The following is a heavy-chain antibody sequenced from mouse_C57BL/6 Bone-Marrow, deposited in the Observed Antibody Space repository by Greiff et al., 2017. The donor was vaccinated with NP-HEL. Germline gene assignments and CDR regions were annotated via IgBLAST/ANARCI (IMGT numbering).Heavy chain of an antibody. Sequence: EVQLQQSGAELVRPGASVKLSCTASGYNIKDDYMHWVKQRPEQGLEWIGWIDPENGDTDYAPKFKGKATITADTSSTTAYLQLSSLTSDDTAVYYCTPGLRGYFDVWGTGTTVTVSS. CDR3: TPGLRGYFDV. V-gene: IGHV14-4*01. CDR1: GYNIKDDY. D-gene: IGHD2-2*01. CDR2: IDPENGDT. J-gene: IGHJ1*03.